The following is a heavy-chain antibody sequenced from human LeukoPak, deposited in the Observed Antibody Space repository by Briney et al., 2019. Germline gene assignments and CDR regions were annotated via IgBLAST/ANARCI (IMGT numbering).Heavy chain of an antibody. CDR3: ARDNYGSGSYSRYFDY. CDR1: GFTFSSYA. CDR2: ISGSGGST. V-gene: IGHV3-23*01. D-gene: IGHD3-10*01. Sequence: GGSLRLSCAASGFTFSSYAMSWVRQAPGKGLEWVSAISGSGGSTYYADSVKGRFTISRDNSKNTLYLQMNSLRVEDTAVYYCARDNYGSGSYSRYFDYWGLGTLVTVSS. J-gene: IGHJ4*02.